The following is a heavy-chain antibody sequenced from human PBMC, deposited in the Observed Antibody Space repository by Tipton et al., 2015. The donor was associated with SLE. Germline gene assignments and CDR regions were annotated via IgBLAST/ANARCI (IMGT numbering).Heavy chain of an antibody. CDR3: ARGVVYCSGGICYFPYYYYMDV. V-gene: IGHV4-61*01. Sequence: TLSLTCTVSGGSVSSGYYYWSWIRQPPGKGLEWIGYIYYSGSTNYNPSLKSRVTISVDTSKNQFSLKLSSVTAADTAVYYCARGVVYCSGGICYFPYYYYMDVWGKGTTVTVS. J-gene: IGHJ6*03. D-gene: IGHD2-15*01. CDR2: IYYSGST. CDR1: GGSVSSGYYY.